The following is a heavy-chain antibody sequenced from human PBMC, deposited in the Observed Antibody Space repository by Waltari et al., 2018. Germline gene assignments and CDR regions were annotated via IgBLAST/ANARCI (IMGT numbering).Heavy chain of an antibody. J-gene: IGHJ4*02. CDR1: GFTFRSYS. CDR3: ARDGEPYCSGGSCNGRDS. Sequence: EVHLMESGGGLVKPGGSLRLSCAASGFTFRSYSMHWVRQAPGKGLEWVSSISSSSTYIYYADSVRGRFTISRDNAKNSLDLQMNSLRAEDTAVYYCARDGEPYCSGGSCNGRDSWGQGTLVTVSS. CDR2: ISSSSTYI. D-gene: IGHD2-15*01. V-gene: IGHV3-21*01.